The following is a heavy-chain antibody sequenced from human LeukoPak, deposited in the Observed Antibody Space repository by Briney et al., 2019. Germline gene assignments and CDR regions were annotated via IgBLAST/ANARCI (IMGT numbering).Heavy chain of an antibody. CDR2: IYSGGST. CDR3: ARAQWRTYSYYYMDV. CDR1: GFTVSFNY. J-gene: IGHJ6*03. V-gene: IGHV3-53*01. Sequence: PGGSLRLSCAASGFTVSFNYMSWVRQAPGKGLEWISVIYSGGSTYYADSVKGRFTISRDDSKNTLYLQVNSLRAKDTAIYYCARAQWRTYSYYYMDVWGKGTTVTVSS. D-gene: IGHD6-19*01.